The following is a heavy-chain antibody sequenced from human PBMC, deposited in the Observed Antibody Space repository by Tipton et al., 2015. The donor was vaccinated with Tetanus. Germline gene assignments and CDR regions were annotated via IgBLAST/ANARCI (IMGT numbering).Heavy chain of an antibody. V-gene: IGHV3-23*01. CDR1: GFAFSTYA. Sequence: SLRLSCAASGFAFSTYAITWVRQAPGKGLEWVSAISGTGSGTYYADSVKGRFTISRDNSKNTVYLQMNSLRAEDTALYYCAKVLEWYYYYYNGMDVWGQGTTVTVSS. D-gene: IGHD3-3*01. CDR3: AKVLEWYYYYYNGMDV. CDR2: ISGTGSGT. J-gene: IGHJ6*02.